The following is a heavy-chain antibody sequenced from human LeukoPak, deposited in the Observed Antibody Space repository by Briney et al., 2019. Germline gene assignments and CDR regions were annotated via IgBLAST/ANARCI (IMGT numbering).Heavy chain of an antibody. CDR2: ISSSSSYI. Sequence: GGSLRLSCAASGFTFSSYSMNWVRQAPGRGLEWVSSISSSSSYIYYADSVKGRFTISRDNAKNSLYLQMNSLRAEDTAVYYCARDLAAAADSWGQGTLVTVSS. V-gene: IGHV3-21*01. CDR1: GFTFSSYS. CDR3: ARDLAAAADS. D-gene: IGHD6-13*01. J-gene: IGHJ4*02.